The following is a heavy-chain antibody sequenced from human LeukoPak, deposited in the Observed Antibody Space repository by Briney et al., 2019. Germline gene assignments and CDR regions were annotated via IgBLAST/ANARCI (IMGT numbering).Heavy chain of an antibody. CDR3: ARAKASYGSGSYYNLYY. Sequence: GGSLRLSCAASGFTFSSHWMSWVRQAPGKGPEWVANIKQDGTEIYYVDSVKGRFTISRDNAKNSLYLQMNSLRAEDTAVYYCARAKASYGSGSYYNLYYWGQGTLVTVSS. V-gene: IGHV3-7*01. D-gene: IGHD3-10*01. CDR1: GFTFSSHW. CDR2: IKQDGTEI. J-gene: IGHJ4*02.